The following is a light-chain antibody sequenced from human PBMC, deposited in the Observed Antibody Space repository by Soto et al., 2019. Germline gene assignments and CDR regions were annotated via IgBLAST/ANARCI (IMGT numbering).Light chain of an antibody. CDR1: QSIGRW. J-gene: IGKJ1*01. CDR2: DAS. CDR3: QQYYSYWT. V-gene: IGKV1-5*01. Sequence: DIQMTQSPSTLSASVGDTVTVTCRASQSIGRWLAWYQQKPGKAPKLLIFDASTLENGVPARFSGSRSGPEFSLTISXLQPDDFATYYCQQYYSYWTFGQGTKVDIK.